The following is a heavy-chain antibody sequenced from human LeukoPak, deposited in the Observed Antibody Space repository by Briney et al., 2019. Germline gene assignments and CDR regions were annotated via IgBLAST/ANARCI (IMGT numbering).Heavy chain of an antibody. CDR3: ASLSGAATGRGVDY. D-gene: IGHD6-13*01. CDR2: INPNSGGT. Sequence: ASVKVSCKASGYTFTGYYMHWVRQAPGQGLEWMGWINPNSGGTNYAQKFQGRVTMTRDTSISTAYMELSRLRSDDTAVYYCASLSGAATGRGVDYWGQGTLVTVSS. CDR1: GYTFTGYY. V-gene: IGHV1-2*02. J-gene: IGHJ4*02.